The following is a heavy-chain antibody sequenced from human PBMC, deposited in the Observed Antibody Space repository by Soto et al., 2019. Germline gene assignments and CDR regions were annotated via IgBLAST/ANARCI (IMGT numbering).Heavy chain of an antibody. CDR2: MNPNSGNT. CDR3: ARGRGLRDSVGYYYMDV. D-gene: IGHD5-12*01. V-gene: IGHV1-8*01. Sequence: ASVKVSCTASGYTFTSYDINWVRQATGQGLEWMGWMNPNSGNTGYAQKFQGRVTMTRNTSISTAYMELSSLRSEDTAVYYCARGRGLRDSVGYYYMDVWGKGTTVTVSS. J-gene: IGHJ6*03. CDR1: GYTFTSYD.